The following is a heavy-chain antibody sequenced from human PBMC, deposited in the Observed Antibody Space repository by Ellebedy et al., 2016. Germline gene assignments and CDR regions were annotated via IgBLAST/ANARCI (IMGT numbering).Heavy chain of an antibody. V-gene: IGHV3-23*01. CDR2: ISAGSDTT. Sequence: GESLKISCVASGFTFRNFFMSWVRQAPGKGLEWVSTISAGSDTTRLADSVKGRFTISRDNSKNTLYLQMNNLRVDDTALYYCRQGHYFDQWGQGALVTVSS. CDR1: GFTFRNFF. CDR3: RQGHYFDQ. J-gene: IGHJ4*02.